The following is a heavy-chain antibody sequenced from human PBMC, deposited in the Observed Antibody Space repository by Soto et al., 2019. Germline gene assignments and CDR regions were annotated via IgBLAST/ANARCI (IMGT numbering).Heavy chain of an antibody. CDR1: GGTFRNPA. CDR3: ARDNDRPQLGGNYYYILDV. CDR2: TMPIFRTP. D-gene: IGHD1-1*01. Sequence: QVQLEQSGAEVKNPGSSVKASAKASGGTFRNPALAWVGQAPGQGLEWRGGTMPIFRTPEYDQKFQGRVTITADEATSTAYMELSGLRSDDTAVYFCARDNDRPQLGGNYYYILDVWGHGTTVTVSS. J-gene: IGHJ6*02. V-gene: IGHV1-69*12.